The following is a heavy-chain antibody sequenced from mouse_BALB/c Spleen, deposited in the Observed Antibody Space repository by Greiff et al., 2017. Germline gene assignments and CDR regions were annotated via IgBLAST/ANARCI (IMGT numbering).Heavy chain of an antibody. CDR3: AIYGTQYYFDY. J-gene: IGHJ2*01. D-gene: IGHD1-1*01. V-gene: IGHV1S137*01. CDR1: GYTFTDYA. Sequence: VKLLESGAELVRPGVSVKISCKGSGYTFTDYAMHWVKQSHAKSLEWIGVISTYYGDASYNQKFKGKATMTVDKSSSTAYMELARLTSEDSAIYYCAIYGTQYYFDYWGQGTTLTVSS. CDR2: ISTYYGDA.